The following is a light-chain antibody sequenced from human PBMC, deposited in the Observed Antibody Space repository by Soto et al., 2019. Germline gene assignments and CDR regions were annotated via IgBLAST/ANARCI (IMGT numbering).Light chain of an antibody. V-gene: IGLV1-51*01. J-gene: IGLJ1*01. CDR1: SSNIGNNF. Sequence: QSVLTQPPSVSAAPGQKVTITCPGSSSNIGNNFFTWYQQLPGTATKLLIYDNNKRPSGIPDRFSGSQSDTSAPLGITGLQNGDEAVYYCGSWDSSLTYVFGTGTKVTVL. CDR2: DNN. CDR3: GSWDSSLTYV.